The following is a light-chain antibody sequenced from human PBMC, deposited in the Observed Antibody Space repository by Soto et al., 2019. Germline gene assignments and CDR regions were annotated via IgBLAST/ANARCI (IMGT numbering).Light chain of an antibody. CDR2: WAS. Sequence: DIVMTQSPDSLAVSLGERATINCRSSQSLFSSSNNKNFLGWFQQKAGQPPKRLIYWASTRESGVPDRFSGSGSGTDFTLAISSLQAEDVAVYYCQQYYSRPLTFGRGTKVEIK. V-gene: IGKV4-1*01. CDR3: QQYYSRPLT. J-gene: IGKJ4*01. CDR1: QSLFSSSNNKNF.